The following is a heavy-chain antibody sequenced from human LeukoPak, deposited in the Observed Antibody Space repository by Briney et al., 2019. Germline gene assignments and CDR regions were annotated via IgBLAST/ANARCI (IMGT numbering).Heavy chain of an antibody. CDR1: GFTFSYYT. CDR2: ISYDGSNK. CDR3: ARSITMVRGVNNWFDP. V-gene: IGHV3-30-3*01. D-gene: IGHD3-10*01. Sequence: GRSLRLSCAASGFTFSYYTMHWVRQARGKGLERVSVISYDGSNKYYADSVKGRFTISRDNSKTTLYLQMNSLRAEDTAVYYCARSITMVRGVNNWFDPWGQGTLVTVS. J-gene: IGHJ5*02.